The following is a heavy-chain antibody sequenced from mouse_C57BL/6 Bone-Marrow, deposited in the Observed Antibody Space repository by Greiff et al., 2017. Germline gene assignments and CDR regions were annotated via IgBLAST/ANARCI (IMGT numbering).Heavy chain of an antibody. V-gene: IGHV5-16*01. D-gene: IGHD1-1*01. J-gene: IGHJ3*01. CDR2: INYDGSST. CDR3: ARGEYYGSAWFAY. Sequence: DVKLVESEGGLVQPGSSMKLSCTASGFTFSDYYMAWVRQVPEKGLEWVANINYDGSSTYYLDSLKSRFIISRDNAKNILYLQMSSLKSEDTATYYCARGEYYGSAWFAYWGQGTLVTVSA. CDR1: GFTFSDYY.